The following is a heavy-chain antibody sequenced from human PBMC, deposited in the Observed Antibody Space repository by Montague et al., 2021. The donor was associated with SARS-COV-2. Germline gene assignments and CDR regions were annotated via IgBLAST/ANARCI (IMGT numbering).Heavy chain of an antibody. CDR2: IYKSGGT. Sequence: SETLSLTCTVYGGSITFYYWTWIRQPPGKGLEWIGYIYKSGGTKYNPSLKSRVTISVDTSKNQFSLSLSSVTAADTALYYCARLAPERHCSTDTFSPYWGQGTLVTVSS. D-gene: IGHD2-8*02. CDR3: ARLAPERHCSTDTFSPY. J-gene: IGHJ4*02. V-gene: IGHV4-59*01. CDR1: GGSITFYY.